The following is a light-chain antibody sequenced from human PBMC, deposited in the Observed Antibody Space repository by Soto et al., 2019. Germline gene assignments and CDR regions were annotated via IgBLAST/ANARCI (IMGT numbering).Light chain of an antibody. J-gene: IGKJ1*01. CDR1: QSVSSSY. V-gene: IGKV3-20*01. CDR3: QQYGSSPRT. Sequence: EDVLTQSPGTLSLSPGARATLSCRTTQSVSSSYLAWFQQKPGQAPRLLIYGTSSRATGIPDRFSGSGSGTDFTLTISRLEPEDFAVYYCQQYGSSPRTFGQGTKVEIK. CDR2: GTS.